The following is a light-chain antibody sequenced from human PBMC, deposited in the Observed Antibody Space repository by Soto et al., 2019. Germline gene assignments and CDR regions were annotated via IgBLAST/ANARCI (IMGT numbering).Light chain of an antibody. V-gene: IGLV1-40*01. J-gene: IGLJ2*01. CDR2: GNS. CDR3: QSYDSSLSGVV. Sequence: QSVLTQPPSVSGAPGQRVTISCTGSSSNIGAGYDVHWYQQLPGTAPKLLIYGNSNRPSGVPDRFSGSKSGTSASLAITGLPAYDEACYYCQSYDSSLSGVVFGGGTKLTVL. CDR1: SSNIGAGYD.